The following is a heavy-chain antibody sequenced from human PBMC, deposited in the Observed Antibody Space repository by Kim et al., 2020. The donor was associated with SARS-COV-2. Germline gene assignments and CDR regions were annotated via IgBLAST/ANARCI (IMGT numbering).Heavy chain of an antibody. Sequence: SETLSLTCTVSGGSISSSSYYWGWIRQPPGKGLEWIGSIYYSGSTYYNPSLKSRVTISVDTSKNQFSLKLSSVTAADTAVYYCARAARMLYSSSNKGHFDYWGQGTLVTVSS. D-gene: IGHD6-6*01. CDR3: ARAARMLYSSSNKGHFDY. V-gene: IGHV4-39*07. J-gene: IGHJ4*02. CDR1: GGSISSSSYY. CDR2: IYYSGST.